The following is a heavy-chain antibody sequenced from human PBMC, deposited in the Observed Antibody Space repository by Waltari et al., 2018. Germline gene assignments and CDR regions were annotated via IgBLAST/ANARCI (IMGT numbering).Heavy chain of an antibody. J-gene: IGHJ4*02. V-gene: IGHV4-4*02. CDR2: VHHSGKT. CDR3: AGDRAIGLFFDY. Sequence: QVQLQESGQGLVKPSGTLSLTCAVSSDSIRGNYWWSWVRQSPEKGLEWIGQVHHSGKTHYNPSLQSRVTISVDKPKNQFSLNLNSVTAADTAVYYCAGDRAIGLFFDYWGRGTLVTVSS. CDR1: SDSIRGNYW. D-gene: IGHD2-2*01.